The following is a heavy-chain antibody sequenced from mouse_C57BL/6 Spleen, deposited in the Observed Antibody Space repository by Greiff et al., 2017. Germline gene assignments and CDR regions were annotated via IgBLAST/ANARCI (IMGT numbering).Heavy chain of an antibody. V-gene: IGHV1-52*01. J-gene: IGHJ2*01. CDR2: IYPAGGST. CDR3: ARRECIRYSDY. Sequence: QVQLQQPGAELVRPGASVKLSCKASGYTFTSYWMHWVKQRPIQGLEWIGNIYPAGGSTNYNEKFKSKATLTVDKSSSTASMQLSSLTSEDSAVYYCARRECIRYSDYWGQGTTLTVSS. CDR1: GYTFTSYW.